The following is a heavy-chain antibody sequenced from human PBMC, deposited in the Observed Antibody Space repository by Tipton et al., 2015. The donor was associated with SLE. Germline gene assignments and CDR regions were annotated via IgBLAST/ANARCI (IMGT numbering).Heavy chain of an antibody. D-gene: IGHD5-12*01. Sequence: TLSLTCTVSGGSTSSGSYSWIWIRQPAGKELEWIGRIYTSGSTNYNPSLKSRVTISVDTSKNQFSLKLSSVTAADTAVYYCARGGHKANFYYMDVWGKGTTVTVSS. CDR1: GGSTSSGSYS. CDR3: ARGGHKANFYYMDV. J-gene: IGHJ6*03. V-gene: IGHV4-61*02. CDR2: IYTSGST.